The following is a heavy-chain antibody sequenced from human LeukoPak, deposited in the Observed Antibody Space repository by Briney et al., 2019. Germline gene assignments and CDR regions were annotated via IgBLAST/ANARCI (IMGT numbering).Heavy chain of an antibody. CDR2: ISGSGGST. J-gene: IGHJ4*02. D-gene: IGHD5-18*01. Sequence: GGSLRFSCAASGFTFSLYAMSWVRQAPGKGLEWVSAISGSGGSTYYADSAKGRFTISRDNAKNTLYLQMNSLRADDTAVYYCAKGSGGGYSYAYFDYGGQGTLVTVSS. CDR3: AKGSGGGYSYAYFDY. CDR1: GFTFSLYA. V-gene: IGHV3-23*01.